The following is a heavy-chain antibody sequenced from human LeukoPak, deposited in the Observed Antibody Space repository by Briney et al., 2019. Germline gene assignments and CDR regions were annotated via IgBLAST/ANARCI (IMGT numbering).Heavy chain of an antibody. CDR2: IYYSGST. J-gene: IGHJ4*02. V-gene: IGHV4-59*01. Sequence: PSETLSLTCTVSGGSISSYYWSWIRQPPGRGLEWIGYIYYSGSTNYNPSLKSRVTISVDTSKNQFSLKLSSVTAADTAVYYCAGDGYLHPTQQQLVGGYFDYWGQGTLVTVSS. D-gene: IGHD6-13*01. CDR1: GGSISSYY. CDR3: AGDGYLHPTQQQLVGGYFDY.